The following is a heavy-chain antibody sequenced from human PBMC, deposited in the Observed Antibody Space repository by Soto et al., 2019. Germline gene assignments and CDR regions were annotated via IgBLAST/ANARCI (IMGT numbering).Heavy chain of an antibody. J-gene: IGHJ3*02. CDR3: ARGYGGSDLGI. D-gene: IGHD5-12*01. V-gene: IGHV4-59*01. CDR1: GGSISSDY. CDR2: IYYSGST. Sequence: SETLSLTCTVSGGSISSDYWSWIRQPPGKGLEWIGYIYYSGSTNYNPSLESRVTISVDTSKNQFSLKLRSVTAADTAVYYCARGYGGSDLGIWGQGTMVTVS.